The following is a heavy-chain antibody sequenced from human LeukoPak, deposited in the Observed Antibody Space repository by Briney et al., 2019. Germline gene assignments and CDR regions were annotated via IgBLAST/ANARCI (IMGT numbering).Heavy chain of an antibody. D-gene: IGHD6-13*01. CDR2: IYSGGST. CDR1: GFTVSSNY. Sequence: GGSLRLSCAASGFTVSSNYMSWVRQAPGKGLEWVSVIYSGGSTYYADSVKGRFTISRDNSKNTLYLQTNSLRAEDTAVYYCARANGIAAAWYFDLWGRGTLVTVSS. CDR3: ARANGIAAAWYFDL. J-gene: IGHJ2*01. V-gene: IGHV3-66*01.